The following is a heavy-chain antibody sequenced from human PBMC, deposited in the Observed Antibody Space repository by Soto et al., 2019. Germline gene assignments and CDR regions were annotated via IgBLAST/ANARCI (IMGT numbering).Heavy chain of an antibody. CDR3: ARDYVGDGSGSFDY. CDR2: IYHSGST. D-gene: IGHD6-19*01. J-gene: IGHJ4*02. Sequence: QVQLQESGPGLVKPSGTLSLTCTVSGGSISNTNWWSWLRQPPGKGLEWIGEIYHSGSTKYNPSLKSRVTISVDQSKNQISLMLSSVTAADTAVYYCARDYVGDGSGSFDYWGQGTLVTVSS. CDR1: GGSISNTNW. V-gene: IGHV4-4*02.